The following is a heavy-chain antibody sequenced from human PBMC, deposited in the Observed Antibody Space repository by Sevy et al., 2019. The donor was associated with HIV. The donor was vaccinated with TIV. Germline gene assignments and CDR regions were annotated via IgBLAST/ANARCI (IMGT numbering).Heavy chain of an antibody. V-gene: IGHV3-7*01. D-gene: IGHD3-10*01. CDR1: GFTFRNFW. CDR3: AKSYFGSGTSYGMDL. J-gene: IGHJ6*02. CDR2: IRQDGSEK. Sequence: GGCLRPSCAVSGFTFRNFWMSWVRQAPGKGLEWVANIRQDGSEKYYVDSVRGRFTISRDNAKNSLFLQLNSLRANDTAIYYCAKSYFGSGTSYGMDLWGRGTTVTVSS.